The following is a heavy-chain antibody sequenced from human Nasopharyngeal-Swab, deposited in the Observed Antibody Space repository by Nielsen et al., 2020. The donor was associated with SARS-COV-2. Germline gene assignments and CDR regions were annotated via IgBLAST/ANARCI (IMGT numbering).Heavy chain of an antibody. V-gene: IGHV3-15*01. J-gene: IGHJ6*02. CDR3: TTDLAITMVRGVMYYYYGMDV. CDR1: GFTFSNAL. D-gene: IGHD3-10*01. CDR2: IKSKTDGGTT. Sequence: ESLKISCAASGFTFSNALMSWVRQAPGKGLEWVGRIKSKTDGGTTDYAAPVKGRFTISRDDSKNTLYLQMNSLKTEDTAVYYCTTDLAITMVRGVMYYYYGMDVWGQGTTVTVSS.